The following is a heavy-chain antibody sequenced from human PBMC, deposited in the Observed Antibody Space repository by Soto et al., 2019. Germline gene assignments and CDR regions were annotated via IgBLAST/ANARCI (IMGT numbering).Heavy chain of an antibody. CDR3: ARYAEWLITGSYYYYYYMDV. CDR1: GFTFSDYY. D-gene: IGHD5-12*01. V-gene: IGHV3-11*01. J-gene: IGHJ6*03. CDR2: ISSSGSTI. Sequence: GGSLRLSCAASGFTFSDYYMSWIRQAPGKGLEWVSYISSSGSTIYYADSVKGRFTISRDNAKNSLYLQMNSLRAEDTAVYYCARYAEWLITGSYYYYYYMDVWGKGTTVTVSS.